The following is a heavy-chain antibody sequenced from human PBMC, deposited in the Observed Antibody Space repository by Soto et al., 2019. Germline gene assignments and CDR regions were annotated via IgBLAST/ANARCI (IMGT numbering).Heavy chain of an antibody. CDR2: INPNSGGT. CDR3: ARMNILTGYSSFDY. CDR1: GYTFTGYY. J-gene: IGHJ4*02. V-gene: IGHV1-2*04. Sequence: SVKVSCKASGYTFTGYYMHWVRQAPGQGLEWMGWINPNSGGTNYAQKFQGWVTMTRDTSISTAYMELSRLRSDDTAVYYCARMNILTGYSSFDYWGQGTLVTVSS. D-gene: IGHD3-9*01.